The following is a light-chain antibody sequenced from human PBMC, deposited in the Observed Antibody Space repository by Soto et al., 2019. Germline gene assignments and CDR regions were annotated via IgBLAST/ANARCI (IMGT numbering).Light chain of an antibody. J-gene: IGKJ1*01. V-gene: IGKV1-8*01. CDR1: QDISDY. CDR2: AAS. CDR3: QHYYTYPWT. Sequence: AIRMTQSPSLLSASTGDRVTISCRASQDISDYLVWYQQKPGKAPKVLIHAASTLQGGVSSRFSGSRSGTDFTLTINSLQSEDFATYYCQHYYTYPWTFGQGTKVEV.